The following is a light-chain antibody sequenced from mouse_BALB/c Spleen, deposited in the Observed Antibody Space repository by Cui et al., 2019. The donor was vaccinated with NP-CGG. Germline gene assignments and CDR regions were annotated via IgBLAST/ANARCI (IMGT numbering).Light chain of an antibody. CDR3: ALWYSNHWV. CDR2: GIN. V-gene: IGLV1*01. CDR1: TGAVTTSNY. Sequence: QAGVTQESALTTSPGETVTLTCRSSTGAVTTSNYANWVQEKPDHLFTGLIGGINNRAPGVPARFSGSLIGDKAALTITGAQTEDEAIYFCALWYSNHWVFGGGTKLTVL. J-gene: IGLJ1*01.